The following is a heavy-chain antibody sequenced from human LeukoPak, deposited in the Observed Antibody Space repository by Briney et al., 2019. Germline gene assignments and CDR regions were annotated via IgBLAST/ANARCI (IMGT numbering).Heavy chain of an antibody. J-gene: IGHJ3*02. CDR3: ARVNSQYDILTGYHDAFDI. D-gene: IGHD3-9*01. V-gene: IGHV1-69*13. CDR2: IIPIFGTA. CDR1: GGTFSSYA. Sequence: SVKVSCKASGGTFSSYAISWVRQAPGQGLEWMGGIIPIFGTANYAQKFQGRVTITADESTSTAYMELSSLRSEDTAVYYCARVNSQYDILTGYHDAFDIWGQGTMVAVSS.